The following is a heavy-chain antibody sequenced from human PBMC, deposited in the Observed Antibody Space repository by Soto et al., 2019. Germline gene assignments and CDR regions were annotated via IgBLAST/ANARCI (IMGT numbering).Heavy chain of an antibody. D-gene: IGHD3-22*01. Sequence: SVKVSCKASGGTFSSYAISWVRQAPGQGLEWMGGIIPIFGTANYAQKFQGRVTITADKSTSTAYMELSSLRSEDTAVYYCASSMDSSGYFEYYYYAMDVWGQGTTVTVSS. CDR1: GGTFSSYA. J-gene: IGHJ6*02. V-gene: IGHV1-69*06. CDR3: ASSMDSSGYFEYYYYAMDV. CDR2: IIPIFGTA.